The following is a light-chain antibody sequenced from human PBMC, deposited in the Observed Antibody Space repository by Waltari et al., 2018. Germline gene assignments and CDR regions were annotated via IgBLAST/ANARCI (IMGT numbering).Light chain of an antibody. CDR2: DVS. V-gene: IGLV2-14*03. J-gene: IGLJ3*02. Sequence: QSALTQPASVSGSPGQSITISCTGTSSDVGGYKYVSWHQQHPGKAPKLIIYDVSNRPSGVSNRLSGPKSGNTASLNISGLQAEDEAEYFCSSYTSARTWVFGGGTKLTVL. CDR3: SSYTSARTWV. CDR1: SSDVGGYKY.